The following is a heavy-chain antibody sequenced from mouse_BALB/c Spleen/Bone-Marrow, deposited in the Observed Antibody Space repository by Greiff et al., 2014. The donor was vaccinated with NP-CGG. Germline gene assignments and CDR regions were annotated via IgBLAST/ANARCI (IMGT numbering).Heavy chain of an antibody. Sequence: VMLVESGPGLVAPSQSLSITCTVSGFSLTSYCVHWVRQPPGRGLEWLGAIWAGGGTNYNSASVSRLRISKDNSKSQVFLKMNSLQTDDTAMYYCCTSYYGTYLDYFDYWGQGTTLTVSS. V-gene: IGHV2-9*02. D-gene: IGHD2-10*01. J-gene: IGHJ2*01. CDR1: GFSLTSYC. CDR2: IWAGGGT. CDR3: CTSYYGTYLDYFDY.